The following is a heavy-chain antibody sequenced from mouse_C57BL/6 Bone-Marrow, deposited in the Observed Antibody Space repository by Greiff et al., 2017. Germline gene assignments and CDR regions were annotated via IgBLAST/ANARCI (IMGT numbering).Heavy chain of an antibody. Sequence: VQLQQPGAELVMPGASVKLSCKASGYTFTSYWMHWVKQRPGQGLEWIGEIDPSDSYTNYNQKFKGKSTLTVDKSSSTAYMQLSSLTSEDSAVYYCATGGSSFDYWGQGTTLTVSS. CDR2: IDPSDSYT. D-gene: IGHD1-1*01. V-gene: IGHV1-69*01. CDR1: GYTFTSYW. J-gene: IGHJ2*01. CDR3: ATGGSSFDY.